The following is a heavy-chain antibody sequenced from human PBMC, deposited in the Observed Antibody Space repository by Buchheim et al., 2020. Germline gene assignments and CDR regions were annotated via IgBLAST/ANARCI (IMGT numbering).Heavy chain of an antibody. CDR3: AGGSPQYGSGSIDY. CDR2: IYAGGGT. V-gene: IGHV3-66*02. CDR1: GFTVSDNY. Sequence: EVRLLESGGGLVQPGGSLRLSCEASGFTVSDNYVTWVRQAPGRGLEWVSVIYAGGGTYYADSVKGRFTISRDNSKNTLYLQMSSLRREDTAVYYCAGGSPQYGSGSIDYWGQGTL. J-gene: IGHJ4*02. D-gene: IGHD3-10*01.